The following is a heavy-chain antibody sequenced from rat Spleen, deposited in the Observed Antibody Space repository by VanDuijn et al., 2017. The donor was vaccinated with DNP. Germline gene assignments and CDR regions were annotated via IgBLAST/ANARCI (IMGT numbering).Heavy chain of an antibody. J-gene: IGHJ4*01. CDR3: ARVQLGYYGMDA. CDR1: GLTFSNYD. Sequence: EVQLVESGGDLVQPGRSLKVSCAASGLTFSNYDMAWVRQAPKTGLEWVASISASGGSTSYRDSVKGRFTISRDNAKSTLYLQMDSLRSEDTATYYCARVQLGYYGMDAWGQGTSVTVSS. D-gene: IGHD5-1*01. V-gene: IGHV5-25*01. CDR2: ISASGGST.